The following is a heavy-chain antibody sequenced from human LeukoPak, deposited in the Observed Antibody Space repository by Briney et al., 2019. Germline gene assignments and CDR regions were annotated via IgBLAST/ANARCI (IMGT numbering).Heavy chain of an antibody. D-gene: IGHD2-2*01. CDR2: MNPNSGNT. J-gene: IGHJ4*02. V-gene: IGHV1-8*01. CDR1: GYTFTSYD. Sequence: GASVKVSCKASGYTFTSYDINWVRQATGQGLEWMGWMNPNSGNTGYAQKFQGRVTMTRNTSISTAYMELRSLRSDDTAVYYCARDSCSSTSCRFDYWGQGTLVTVSS. CDR3: ARDSCSSTSCRFDY.